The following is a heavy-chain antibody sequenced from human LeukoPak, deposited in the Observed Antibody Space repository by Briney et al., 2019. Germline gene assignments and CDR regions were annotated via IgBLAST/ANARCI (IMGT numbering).Heavy chain of an antibody. CDR2: IKPDGSEK. Sequence: GGSLRLSCAASGFTFSDYWMTWVRQAPGKGLEWVANIKPDGSEKYYVDSVRGRFTISRDNAKNSLYLQMNSLRAEDTAVYYCAKGGATVIDYWGQGTLVTVSS. CDR3: AKGGATVIDY. J-gene: IGHJ4*02. CDR1: GFTFSDYW. V-gene: IGHV3-7*01. D-gene: IGHD4-17*01.